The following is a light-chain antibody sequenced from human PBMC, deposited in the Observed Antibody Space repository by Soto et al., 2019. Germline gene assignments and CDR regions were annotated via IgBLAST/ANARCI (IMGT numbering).Light chain of an antibody. Sequence: EIVLTQSPATLSLSPGERATLSCRASQSVSSYLAWYQQKPGQAPRLLIYDASNRATGIPARFSGSGSGTDFTLTLSSLEPEDFAVYYCQQRSKWPPTVGQGTKGDTK. J-gene: IGKJ1*01. CDR1: QSVSSY. CDR2: DAS. CDR3: QQRSKWPPT. V-gene: IGKV3-11*01.